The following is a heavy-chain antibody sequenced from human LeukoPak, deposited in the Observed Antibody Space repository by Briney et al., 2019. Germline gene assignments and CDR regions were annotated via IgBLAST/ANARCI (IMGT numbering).Heavy chain of an antibody. Sequence: SETLSLTCTVSGGSISSSSYYWGWIRQPPGKGLEWLGRIYYSGSTYYNPSLKSRVTISVDTSKNQFSLKLSSVTAADTAVYYCARLLVGTAPYYFDYWGQGTLVTVSS. CDR3: ARLLVGTAPYYFDY. CDR2: IYYSGST. D-gene: IGHD2-21*02. V-gene: IGHV4-39*07. J-gene: IGHJ4*02. CDR1: GGSISSSSYY.